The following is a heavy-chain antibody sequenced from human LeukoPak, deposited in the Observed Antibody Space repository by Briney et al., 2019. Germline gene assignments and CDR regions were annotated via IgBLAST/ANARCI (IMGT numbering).Heavy chain of an antibody. CDR2: ISRIGSTK. D-gene: IGHD5-24*01. Sequence: GGSLRLSCAGSGFTFSAYDMHWVRHAPGRGLEWLSYISRIGSTKHYTDSMKGRFTISRDNAKNSLYLQMNSLRAEDTAVYYCAREMGLVDMSTMIPGGAFDIWGQGTAVTVSS. V-gene: IGHV3-48*03. CDR1: GFTFSAYD. J-gene: IGHJ3*02. CDR3: AREMGLVDMSTMIPGGAFDI.